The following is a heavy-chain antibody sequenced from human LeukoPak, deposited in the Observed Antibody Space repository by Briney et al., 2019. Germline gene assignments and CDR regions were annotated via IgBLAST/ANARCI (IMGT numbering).Heavy chain of an antibody. CDR1: GYTFTSYG. CDR3: ARTPQGVNYYDSSGYQLDY. J-gene: IGHJ4*02. D-gene: IGHD3-22*01. V-gene: IGHV1-18*01. CDR2: ISAYNGNT. Sequence: GASVKVSCKASGYTFTSYGISWVRQAPGQGLEWMGWISAYNGNTNYAQKLQGRVTITTDTSISTAYMELSSLRSEDTAVYYCARTPQGVNYYDSSGYQLDYWGQGTLVTVSS.